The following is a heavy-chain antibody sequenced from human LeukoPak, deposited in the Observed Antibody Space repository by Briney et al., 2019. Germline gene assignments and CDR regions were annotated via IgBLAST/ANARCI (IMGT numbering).Heavy chain of an antibody. D-gene: IGHD3-22*01. V-gene: IGHV1-18*01. Sequence: ASVKVSCKASGYTFTSYGISWVRQAPGQGLEWMGWISAYNGDTNYAQKLQGRVTMTTDTSTSTAYMELRSRRSDDTAVYYCAGGPYDSSGYYPFDYWGQGTLVTVSS. CDR3: AGGPYDSSGYYPFDY. CDR2: ISAYNGDT. CDR1: GYTFTSYG. J-gene: IGHJ4*02.